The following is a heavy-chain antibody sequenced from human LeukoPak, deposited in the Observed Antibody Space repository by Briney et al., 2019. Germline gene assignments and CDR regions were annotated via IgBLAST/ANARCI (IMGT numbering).Heavy chain of an antibody. CDR3: ATDLVRGVITWFDP. D-gene: IGHD3-10*01. CDR1: GGTFSSYA. J-gene: IGHJ5*02. CDR2: IIPIFGTA. Sequence: SVKVSCKASGGTFSSYAISWVRQAPGQGLEWMGRIIPIFGTANYAQKFQGRVTITTDESTSTAYMELSSLRSEDTAVYYCATDLVRGVITWFDPWAREPWSPSPQ. V-gene: IGHV1-69*05.